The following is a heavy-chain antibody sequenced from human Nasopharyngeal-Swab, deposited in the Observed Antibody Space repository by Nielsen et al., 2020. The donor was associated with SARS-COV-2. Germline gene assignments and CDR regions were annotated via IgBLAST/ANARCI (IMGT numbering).Heavy chain of an antibody. CDR3: VREGGVAVAGSYDY. D-gene: IGHD6-19*01. V-gene: IGHV3-64*02. Sequence: GESLKISCAASGFTFRTYAMHWVRQAPGKGLEYVSAINTNGGTTYYADSVKGRFTISRDNSKNTLYLQMGSLRAEDMAVYYCVREGGVAVAGSYDYWGQGTPVTVSS. J-gene: IGHJ4*02. CDR1: GFTFRTYA. CDR2: INTNGGTT.